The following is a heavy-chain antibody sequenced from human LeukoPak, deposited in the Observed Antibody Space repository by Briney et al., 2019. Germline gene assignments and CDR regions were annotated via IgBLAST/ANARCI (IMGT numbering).Heavy chain of an antibody. Sequence: SETLSLTCTVSGGSISSYYWSWIRQPPGKGLEWIGYIYYSGSTNYNPSLKSRVTISVDTSKNQFSLKLSSVTAADTAVYHCASNVYDFWSGYYRYWGQGTLVTVSS. CDR2: IYYSGST. J-gene: IGHJ4*02. D-gene: IGHD3-3*01. V-gene: IGHV4-59*01. CDR3: ASNVYDFWSGYYRY. CDR1: GGSISSYY.